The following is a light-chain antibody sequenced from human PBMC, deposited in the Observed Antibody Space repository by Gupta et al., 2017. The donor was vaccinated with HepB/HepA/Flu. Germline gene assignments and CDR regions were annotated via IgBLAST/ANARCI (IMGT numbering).Light chain of an antibody. CDR3: QQVDYYPRT. Sequence: DIQLTQSPSFLSASVGDSVTITCRASQGISNYLAWYQQRPGKALNLLIYAASTLQSGVPSRFSGSGSGAEFSLSISSLQPEDFATYYCQQVDYYPRTFGQGTKVEIK. CDR1: QGISNY. CDR2: AAS. V-gene: IGKV1-9*01. J-gene: IGKJ1*01.